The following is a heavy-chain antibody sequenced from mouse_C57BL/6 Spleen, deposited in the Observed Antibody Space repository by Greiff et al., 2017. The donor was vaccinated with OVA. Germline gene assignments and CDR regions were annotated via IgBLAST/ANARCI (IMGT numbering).Heavy chain of an antibody. CDR1: GYTFTSYW. D-gene: IGHD2-3*01. V-gene: IGHV1-74*01. CDR2: IHPSDSDT. CDR3: AMGEGYYWFAY. Sequence: QVQLKQSGAELVKPGASVKVSCKASGYTFTSYWMHWVKQRPGQGLEWIGRIHPSDSDTNYNQKFKGKATLTVDKSSSTAYMQLSSLTSEDSAVYYCAMGEGYYWFAYWGQGTLVTVSA. J-gene: IGHJ3*01.